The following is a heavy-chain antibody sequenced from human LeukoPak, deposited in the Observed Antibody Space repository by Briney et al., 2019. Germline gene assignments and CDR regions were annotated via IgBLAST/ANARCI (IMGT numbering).Heavy chain of an antibody. CDR2: ISGSGGST. CDR1: GFTFSSYA. V-gene: IGHV3-23*01. J-gene: IGHJ4*02. Sequence: GGSLRLSCAASGFTFSSYAMSWVRQAPGKGLEWVSAISGSGGSTYYADSVKGRFTISRDNSKNTLYLQMNSLRAEDTAVYYCAKGDSGWYGNYYFDYWGQGTLVTVSS. CDR3: AKGDSGWYGNYYFDY. D-gene: IGHD6-19*01.